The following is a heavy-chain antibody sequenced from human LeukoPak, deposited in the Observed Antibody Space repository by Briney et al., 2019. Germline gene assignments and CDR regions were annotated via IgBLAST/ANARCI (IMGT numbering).Heavy chain of an antibody. V-gene: IGHV3-30*03. CDR3: ASLLMTIVTLG. CDR1: GFTFSSYG. CDR2: ISYDGSNK. D-gene: IGHD4-11*01. Sequence: GGSLRLSCGASGFTFSSYGMHWVRQAPGKGLEWVAVISYDGSNKYYADSVKGRFTISRDNSKNTLYLQMNSLRAEDTAVYYCASLLMTIVTLGWGQGTLVTVSS. J-gene: IGHJ4*02.